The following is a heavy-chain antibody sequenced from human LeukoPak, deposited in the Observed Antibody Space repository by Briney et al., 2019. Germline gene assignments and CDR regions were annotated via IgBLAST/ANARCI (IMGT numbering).Heavy chain of an antibody. CDR2: ISETGRST. CDR1: GFTFSTFA. V-gene: IGHV3-23*01. D-gene: IGHD5-18*01. Sequence: GGSLRLSCVASGFTFSTFAMNWVRQAPGKGLEWVSTISETGRSTYYADSVKGQFTISSDNSKNTMYLQMNSLRAEDTAMYYCAKDRGYSYGISEYWGQGTLVTVSS. CDR3: AKDRGYSYGISEY. J-gene: IGHJ4*02.